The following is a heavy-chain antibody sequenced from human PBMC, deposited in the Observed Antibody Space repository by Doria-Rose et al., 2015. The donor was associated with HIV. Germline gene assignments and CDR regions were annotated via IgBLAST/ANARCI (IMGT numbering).Heavy chain of an antibody. Sequence: QESGPVLVKPTETLTLTYTVSGVSLSSPGMGVSWIRQPPGKALEWLANILSDDERSYKTSLKSRPTISRGTSKSQVVLTMTDMDPVDTATYYCARIKSSRWYHKYYFDFWGQGTLVIVSA. CDR3: ARIKSSRWYHKYYFDF. CDR2: ILSDDER. D-gene: IGHD6-13*01. CDR1: GVSLSSPGMG. V-gene: IGHV2-26*01. J-gene: IGHJ4*02.